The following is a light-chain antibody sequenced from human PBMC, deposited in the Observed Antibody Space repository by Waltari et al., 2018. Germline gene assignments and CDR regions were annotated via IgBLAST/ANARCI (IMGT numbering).Light chain of an antibody. CDR3: LQDFSYPRT. CDR1: QDIRSD. CDR2: APS. J-gene: IGKJ1*01. Sequence: AIQVTESPSSLAGSVGDGFTITCRASQDIRSDLGWYQQKPGKAPPLLTFAPSILQSGVSSRFSGSGSGTDFTLTISSLQPDDFATYFCLQDFSYPRTVGQGTRVEF. V-gene: IGKV1-6*01.